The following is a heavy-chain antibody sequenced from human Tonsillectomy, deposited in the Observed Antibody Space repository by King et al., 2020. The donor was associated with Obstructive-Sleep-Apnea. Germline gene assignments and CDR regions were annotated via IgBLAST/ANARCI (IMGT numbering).Heavy chain of an antibody. CDR2: ISGYNGYT. D-gene: IGHD4-23*01. CDR3: ARAASLRLTTVVTPFDY. CDR1: GYSFSNYG. V-gene: IGHV1-18*01. J-gene: IGHJ4*02. Sequence: VQLVESGTEVKKPGASVKVSCRASGYSFSNYGLSWVRQAPGQGLEWMGWISGYNGYTEYSQNFEGRVTMTTDTSTSTAYMELRSLRSDDTAVYFCARAASLRLTTVVTPFDYWGQGTLVTVSS.